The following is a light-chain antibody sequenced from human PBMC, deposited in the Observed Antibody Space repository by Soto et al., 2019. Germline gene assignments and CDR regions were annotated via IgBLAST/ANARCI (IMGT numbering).Light chain of an antibody. Sequence: DIVMTQTPLSSPVTLGQPASLSCRSSQSLVHSNGRTYLGWVQQRPGQPPRLLIYEIFNRFSGVPDRFSGSGAGTDFTLTISRVEVEDVEVYYCLQATEFPWTFGQGTRVEIK. CDR2: EIF. CDR3: LQATEFPWT. J-gene: IGKJ1*01. V-gene: IGKV2-24*01. CDR1: QSLVHSNGRTY.